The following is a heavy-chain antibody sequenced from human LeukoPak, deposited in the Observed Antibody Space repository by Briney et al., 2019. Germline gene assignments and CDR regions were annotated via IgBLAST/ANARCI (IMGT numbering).Heavy chain of an antibody. CDR3: ARDYKTPPSMRFGEFDP. Sequence: PSETLSLTCTVSGGSISSYYWSWIRQPAGKGLEWIGRIYTSGSTNYNPSLKSRVTMSVDTSKNQFSLKLSSVTAADTAVYYRARDYKTPPSMRFGEFDPWGQGTLVTVSS. CDR1: GGSISSYY. CDR2: IYTSGST. V-gene: IGHV4-4*07. D-gene: IGHD3-10*01. J-gene: IGHJ5*02.